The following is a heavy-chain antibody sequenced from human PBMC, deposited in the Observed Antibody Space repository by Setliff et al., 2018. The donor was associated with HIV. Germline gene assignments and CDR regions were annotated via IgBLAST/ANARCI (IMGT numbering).Heavy chain of an antibody. CDR2: IYYSGTT. J-gene: IGHJ5*02. D-gene: IGHD3-3*01. CDR3: ARGRRYDFWSGSQDWFDP. Sequence: SETLSLTCNVSGVSMSTTSYYWGWIRQPPGKGLEWIASIYYSGTTYYNPSLRSRVTISIDTSKNQFSLKLSSVTAADTAVYYCARGRRYDFWSGSQDWFDPWGQGTLVTV. CDR1: GVSMSTTSYY. V-gene: IGHV4-39*07.